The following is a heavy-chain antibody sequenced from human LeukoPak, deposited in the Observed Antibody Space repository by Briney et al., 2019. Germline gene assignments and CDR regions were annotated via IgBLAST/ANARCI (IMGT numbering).Heavy chain of an antibody. J-gene: IGHJ4*02. Sequence: ETLSLTCTVSGGSISSGGYYWSWVRQAPGKGLEWVSAISGGGTITYYADSVKGRFAISKDKSKNTLYLQMNRLRAEDTATYYCGKDEGYCGSMGCYMAANWGQGTLVTVSS. CDR2: ISGGGTIT. CDR1: GGSISSGGYY. D-gene: IGHD2-2*02. V-gene: IGHV3-23*01. CDR3: GKDEGYCGSMGCYMAAN.